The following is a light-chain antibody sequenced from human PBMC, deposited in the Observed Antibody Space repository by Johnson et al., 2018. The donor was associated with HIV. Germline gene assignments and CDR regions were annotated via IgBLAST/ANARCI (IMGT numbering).Light chain of an antibody. J-gene: IGLJ1*01. CDR1: SSNIVNNY. Sequence: QSVLTQPPSVSAAPGQKVTISCSGSSSNIVNNYVSWYQQVPGAAPKLLIYDNNKRPSGIPDRFSGSKSGTSATLGITGLQTGDEADYYGGTWDTSLSAYVFGTGTKVTVL. CDR2: DNN. V-gene: IGLV1-51*01. CDR3: GTWDTSLSAYV.